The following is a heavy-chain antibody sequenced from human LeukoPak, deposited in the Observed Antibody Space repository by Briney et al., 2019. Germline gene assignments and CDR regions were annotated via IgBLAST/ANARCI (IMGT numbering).Heavy chain of an antibody. CDR1: GGTFSSYA. D-gene: IGHD3-10*01. Sequence: SVKVSCKASGGTFSSYAISWVRQAPGQGLEWMGGIIPIFGTANYAQKFQGRVTITTDESTSTAYMELSSLRSEDTAVYYCARDRSPGYYGSGSYYPAGEVSYFDYWGQGTLVTVSS. CDR3: ARDRSPGYYGSGSYYPAGEVSYFDY. V-gene: IGHV1-69*05. J-gene: IGHJ4*02. CDR2: IIPIFGTA.